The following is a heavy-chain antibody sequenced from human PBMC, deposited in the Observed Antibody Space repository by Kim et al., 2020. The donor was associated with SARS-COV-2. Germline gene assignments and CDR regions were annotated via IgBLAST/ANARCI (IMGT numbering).Heavy chain of an antibody. CDR3: ARERRNKGGYDY. D-gene: IGHD2-15*01. J-gene: IGHJ4*02. Sequence: SETLSLTCTVSVGSISSYYWSWIRQPPGKGLDWIGYIYYSGITNYNPSLKSRVTISVDTSKNQFSLKLSAVTAADPAVYYCARERRNKGGYDYWGQGTLVTVSS. CDR2: IYYSGIT. CDR1: VGSISSYY. V-gene: IGHV4-59*13.